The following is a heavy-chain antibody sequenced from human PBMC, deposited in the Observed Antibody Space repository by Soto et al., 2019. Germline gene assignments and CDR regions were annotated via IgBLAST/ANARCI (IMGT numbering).Heavy chain of an antibody. D-gene: IGHD6-6*01. CDR3: ARNVEYSSSS. CDR1: GFIFSNYW. J-gene: IGHJ5*02. Sequence: PGGSLRLSCKASGFIFSNYWMHWVRQAPGKGLEWVSSISSSSSYIYYADSVKGRFTISRDNAKNSLYLQMNSLRAEDTAVYYCARNVEYSSSSWGQGTLVTVSS. V-gene: IGHV3-21*01. CDR2: ISSSSSYI.